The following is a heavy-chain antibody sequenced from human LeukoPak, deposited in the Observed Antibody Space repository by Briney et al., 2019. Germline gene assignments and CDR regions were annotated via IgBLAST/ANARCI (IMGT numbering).Heavy chain of an antibody. V-gene: IGHV1-69*05. CDR2: IIPIFGTA. J-gene: IGHJ4*02. Sequence: SVKVSCKAFGGSFSSEAISWVRQAPGQGLEWMGGIIPIFGTANYAQKFQGRVTITTDESTSTAYMEVSSLRSEDTAVYYCGRKAGDCGGGSCYTIDYWGQGTLVTVSS. CDR1: GGSFSSEA. CDR3: GRKAGDCGGGSCYTIDY. D-gene: IGHD2-15*01.